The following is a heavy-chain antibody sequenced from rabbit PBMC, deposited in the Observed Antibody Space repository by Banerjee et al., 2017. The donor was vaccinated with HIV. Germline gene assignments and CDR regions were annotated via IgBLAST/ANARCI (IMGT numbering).Heavy chain of an antibody. D-gene: IGHD4-1*01. CDR1: GFSFSNKYV. Sequence: QEQLEESGGGLVQPEGSLTLTCTASGFSFSNKYVMCWVRQAPGKGLEWIACINSSNGDKWYASWVNGRFTISRSTSLNTVDLKLTGLTAADTATYFCMRYGTGWGDNLWGPGTLVTVS. CDR3: MRYGTGWGDNL. CDR2: INSSNGDK. J-gene: IGHJ4*01. V-gene: IGHV1S43*01.